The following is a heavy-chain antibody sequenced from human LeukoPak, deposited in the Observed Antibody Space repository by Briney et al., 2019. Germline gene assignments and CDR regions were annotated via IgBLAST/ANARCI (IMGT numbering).Heavy chain of an antibody. J-gene: IGHJ3*02. CDR2: INHSGST. V-gene: IGHV4-34*01. CDR3: ARAPPGESGSYSHGCYAFDI. Sequence: SGTLSLTCAVYGGSFSGYYWSWIRQPPGKGLEWIGEINHSGSTNYNPSLKSRVTISVDTSKNQFSLKLSSVTAADTAVYYCARAPPGESGSYSHGCYAFDIWGQGTMVTVSS. D-gene: IGHD1-26*01. CDR1: GGSFSGYY.